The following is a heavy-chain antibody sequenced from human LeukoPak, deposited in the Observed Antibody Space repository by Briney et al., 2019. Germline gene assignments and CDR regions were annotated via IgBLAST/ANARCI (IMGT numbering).Heavy chain of an antibody. CDR1: GYTFTSYD. D-gene: IGHD6-13*01. Sequence: ASVKVSCKASGYTFTSYDINWVRQATGQGLEWMGWMNPNSGNTGYAQKFQGRVTMTRNTSISTAYMELSSLRSEDTAVYYCARDYGSSWYRDWFDPWGQGTLVTVSS. CDR3: ARDYGSSWYRDWFDP. CDR2: MNPNSGNT. V-gene: IGHV1-8*01. J-gene: IGHJ5*02.